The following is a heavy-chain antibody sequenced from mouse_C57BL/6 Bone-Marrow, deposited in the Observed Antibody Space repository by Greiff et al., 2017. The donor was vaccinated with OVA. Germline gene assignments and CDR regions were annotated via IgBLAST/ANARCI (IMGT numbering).Heavy chain of an antibody. J-gene: IGHJ4*01. CDR3: TRGYSNYYAMDY. CDR2: IDPETGGT. Sequence: QVQLQQSGAELVRPGASVTLSCKASGYTFTDYEMHWVKQTPVHGLEWIGAIDPETGGTAYNQKFKGKAILTADKSSSTAYMELRSLPSEVSAVYYCTRGYSNYYAMDYWGQGTSVTVSS. V-gene: IGHV1-15*01. D-gene: IGHD2-5*01. CDR1: GYTFTDYE.